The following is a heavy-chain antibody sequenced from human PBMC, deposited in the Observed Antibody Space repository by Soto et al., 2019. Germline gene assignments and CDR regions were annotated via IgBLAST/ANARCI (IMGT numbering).Heavy chain of an antibody. J-gene: IGHJ6*02. CDR3: ARGDTIFESSERYYHYGLDV. D-gene: IGHD3-3*01. CDR2: IIPLFGTT. CDR1: EGTFNSYV. V-gene: IGHV1-69*06. Sequence: QVKLVQSRAEVKKPGSLVRVSCKASEGTFNSYVVSWVRQAPGQGLQWMGGIIPLFGTTNYAHQLEGRVTITADTSTTTAYMELSGLSPGDTAVHYCARGDTIFESSERYYHYGLDVWGQGTTVIVSS.